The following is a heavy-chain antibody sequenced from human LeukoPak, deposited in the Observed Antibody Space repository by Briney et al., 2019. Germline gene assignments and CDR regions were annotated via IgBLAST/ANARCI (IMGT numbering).Heavy chain of an antibody. Sequence: GGSLRLSCAASGFTVSSNYMSWVRQAPGKGLEWVSVIYSGGSTYYADSVKGRFTISRDNSKNTLYLQMNSLRAEDTAVYYCARAGGDSLIPYAFDIWGQGTMVTVSS. CDR3: ARAGGDSLIPYAFDI. D-gene: IGHD2-21*02. V-gene: IGHV3-66*01. CDR1: GFTVSSNY. CDR2: IYSGGST. J-gene: IGHJ3*02.